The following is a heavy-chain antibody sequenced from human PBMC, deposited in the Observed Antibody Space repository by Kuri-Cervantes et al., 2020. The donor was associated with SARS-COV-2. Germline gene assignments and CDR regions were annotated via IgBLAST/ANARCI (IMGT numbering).Heavy chain of an antibody. CDR2: IKQDGSEK. CDR1: GFTFSNYW. D-gene: IGHD3-22*01. CDR3: ARDLDGYYYARSGYYFGRAPPKHWHFDL. V-gene: IGHV3-7*04. Sequence: GESLKISCAASGFTFSNYWMSWVRQSPGKGLEWVANIKQDGSEKYYVDSVKGRFIISRDNAKNSLYLQMNSLRAEDTAVYYCARDLDGYYYARSGYYFGRAPPKHWHFDLWGRGTLVTDSS. J-gene: IGHJ2*01.